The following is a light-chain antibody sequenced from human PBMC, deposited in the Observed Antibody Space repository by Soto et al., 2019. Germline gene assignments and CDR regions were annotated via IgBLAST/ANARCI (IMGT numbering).Light chain of an antibody. V-gene: IGKV3-15*01. J-gene: IGKJ1*01. CDR2: GAS. Sequence: EIVMTQSPATLSVSPGEGATLSCRASQSVSSNLAWYQQKHGQAPRLLIFGASTRATGIPARFSGSGSGTEFTLTISSLQSEDFATYFCQQSYSTPWTFGLGTKVDI. CDR1: QSVSSN. CDR3: QQSYSTPWT.